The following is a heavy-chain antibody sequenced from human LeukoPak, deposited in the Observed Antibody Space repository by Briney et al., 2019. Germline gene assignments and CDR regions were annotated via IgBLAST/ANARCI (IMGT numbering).Heavy chain of an antibody. D-gene: IGHD2-8*02. Sequence: SVKVSCKASGGTFSSYAISWVRQAPGQGLEWKGRIIPIFGTANYAQKFQGRVTITTDESTSTVYMELSSLRSEDTAVYYCARVRGSTGYFDYWGQGTLVTVSS. V-gene: IGHV1-69*05. CDR1: GGTFSSYA. CDR3: ARVRGSTGYFDY. CDR2: IIPIFGTA. J-gene: IGHJ4*02.